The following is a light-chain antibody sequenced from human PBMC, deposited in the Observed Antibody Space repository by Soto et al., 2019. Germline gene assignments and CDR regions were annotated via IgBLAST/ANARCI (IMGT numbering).Light chain of an antibody. Sequence: DIQMTQSPSTLSASFGDRVTITCRASQSISTRFAWYQQKPGKAPKLLIYDASSLESGVPSRFSGSASGTAFTLTISSLQPDDFATYYCQQYNSYSTFGQGTKVDI. J-gene: IGKJ1*01. CDR3: QQYNSYST. CDR1: QSISTR. V-gene: IGKV1-5*01. CDR2: DAS.